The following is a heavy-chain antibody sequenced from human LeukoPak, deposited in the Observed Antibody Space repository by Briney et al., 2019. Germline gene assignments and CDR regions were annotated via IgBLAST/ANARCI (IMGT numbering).Heavy chain of an antibody. D-gene: IGHD4-11*01. Sequence: PSQTLSLTCTVSGGSISSGDYYWSWIRQPPGKGLEWIGYIYYSGSTYYNPSLKSRVTISVDTSKNQFSLKLSSVTAADTAVYYCARGTTVTTANWFDPWGQGTLVTVSS. V-gene: IGHV4-30-4*08. CDR2: IYYSGST. CDR1: GGSISSGDYY. CDR3: ARGTTVTTANWFDP. J-gene: IGHJ5*02.